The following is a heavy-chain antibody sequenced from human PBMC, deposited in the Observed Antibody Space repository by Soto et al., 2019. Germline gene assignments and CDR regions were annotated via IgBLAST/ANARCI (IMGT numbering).Heavy chain of an antibody. Sequence: GGSLRLSCAASGFTFSNYGMHWVRQAPGKGLEWVAIIWHDGNNKYYADSVRGRFIISRDNSKNRLYLQMNSLRAGDTAVYYCASDLVGASDSYGLDVWGQGTPVTVSS. CDR3: ASDLVGASDSYGLDV. D-gene: IGHD1-26*01. J-gene: IGHJ6*02. CDR2: IWHDGNNK. V-gene: IGHV3-33*01. CDR1: GFTFSNYG.